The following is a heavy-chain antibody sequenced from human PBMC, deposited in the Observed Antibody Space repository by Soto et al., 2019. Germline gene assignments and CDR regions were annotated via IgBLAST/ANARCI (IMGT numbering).Heavy chain of an antibody. D-gene: IGHD4-17*01. Sequence: ASVKVSCKASGYTFTTYAMHWVRQAPGQRLEWMGWLNTANGNTKYSQKFQGRVTITRDTSASTAYMELSSLRSEDTAVYYCARDGRADNSGDYPDYWGQGTLVTVSS. J-gene: IGHJ4*02. V-gene: IGHV1-3*04. CDR1: GYTFTTYA. CDR3: ARDGRADNSGDYPDY. CDR2: LNTANGNT.